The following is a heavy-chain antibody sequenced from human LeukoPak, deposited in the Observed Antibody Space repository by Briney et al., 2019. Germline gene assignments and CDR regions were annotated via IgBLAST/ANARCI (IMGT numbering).Heavy chain of an antibody. CDR2: TYSGGST. V-gene: IGHV3-53*01. Sequence: AGGSLRLSCAASGLTVSSNYMSWVRQAPGKGLEWVSVTYSGGSTYYADTVKGRFTISRDNSKNTLYLQMNSLRAEDTAVYYCAREVCLDYWGQGTLVTVSS. CDR3: AREVCLDY. J-gene: IGHJ4*02. CDR1: GLTVSSNY. D-gene: IGHD3-10*02.